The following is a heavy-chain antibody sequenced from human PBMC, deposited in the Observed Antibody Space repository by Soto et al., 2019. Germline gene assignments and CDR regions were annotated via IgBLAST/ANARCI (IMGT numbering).Heavy chain of an antibody. CDR2: INHVGGT. CDR3: VRIRYQLPSSVLWLDP. Sequence: SETLSLTCSFSGPSITSYFWTWLRPPPGKGLEWIGEINHVGGTNYNPSLKSRVTMSVDTSQNQFSLRLISVTAADTAMYFCVRIRYQLPSSVLWLDPWGQGTPVTVSS. J-gene: IGHJ5*02. V-gene: IGHV4-34*01. D-gene: IGHD3-16*01. CDR1: GPSITSYF.